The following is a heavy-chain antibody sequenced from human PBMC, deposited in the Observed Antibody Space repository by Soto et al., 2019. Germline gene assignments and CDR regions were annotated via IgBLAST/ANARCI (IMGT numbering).Heavy chain of an antibody. V-gene: IGHV3-30*18. J-gene: IGHJ6*02. CDR3: AKEPEAAGYYYYGMDV. CDR2: ISYDGSNK. Sequence: GGSLRLSCAASGFTFSSYGMHWVRQAPGKGLEWVAVISYDGSNKYYADSVKGRLTISRDNSKNTLYLQMNSLRAEDTDVYYCAKEPEAAGYYYYGMDVWGQGTTVTVSS. D-gene: IGHD6-13*01. CDR1: GFTFSSYG.